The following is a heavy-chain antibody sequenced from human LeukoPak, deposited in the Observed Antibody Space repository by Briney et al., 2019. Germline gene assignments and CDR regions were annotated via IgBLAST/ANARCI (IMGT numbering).Heavy chain of an antibody. D-gene: IGHD2-15*01. V-gene: IGHV4-39*01. CDR3: ARQPVVAATPFYYMDV. J-gene: IGHJ6*03. CDR2: IYYSGST. Sequence: SETLSLTCTASGGSISSSSYYWGWIRQPPGKGLEWIGSIYYSGSTYYNPSLKSRVTISVDTSKNQFSLKLSSVTAADTAVYYCARQPVVAATPFYYMDVWGKGAPVTISS. CDR1: GGSISSSSYY.